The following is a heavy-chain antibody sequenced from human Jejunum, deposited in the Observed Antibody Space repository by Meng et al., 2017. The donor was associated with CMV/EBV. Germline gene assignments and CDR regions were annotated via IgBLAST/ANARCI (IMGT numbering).Heavy chain of an antibody. J-gene: IGHJ3*01. CDR1: GYKFINYG. V-gene: IGHV1-18*01. Sequence: ASGYKFINYGVDWVRQAPGQGLEWMGWINTYNGNTNYVQSLQGRVSMTTDTSTTTVYMELRSLRSDDTALYYCARSYTSYSFFDFWGQGTRVTVSS. CDR2: INTYNGNT. D-gene: IGHD2-21*01. CDR3: ARSYTSYSFFDF.